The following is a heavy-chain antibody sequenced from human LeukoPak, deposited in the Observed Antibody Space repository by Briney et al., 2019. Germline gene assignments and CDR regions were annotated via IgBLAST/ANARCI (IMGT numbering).Heavy chain of an antibody. CDR1: GDSLSSGGYS. CDR2: ISGSGGST. CDR3: ARGRRSYGFATPRYYFDY. V-gene: IGHV3-23*01. Sequence: ETLSLTCEVSGDSLSSGGYSWSWVRQAPGKGLEWVSAISGSGGSTYYADPVKGRFTISRDNSKNTLYLQMNSLRAEDTAVYYCARGRRSYGFATPRYYFDYWGQGTLVTVSS. D-gene: IGHD5-18*01. J-gene: IGHJ4*02.